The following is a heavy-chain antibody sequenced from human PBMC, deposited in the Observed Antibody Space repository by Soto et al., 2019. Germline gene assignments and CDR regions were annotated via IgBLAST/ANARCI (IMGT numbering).Heavy chain of an antibody. J-gene: IGHJ6*02. CDR2: IWYDGSNK. D-gene: IGHD3-10*01. V-gene: IGHV3-33*01. Sequence: GGSLRLSCAASGFTFSSYGMHWVRQAPGKGLEWVAVIWYDGSNKYYADSVKGRFTISRDNSKNTLYLQMNSLRAEDTAVYYCATHYYGSGSYYSHGMDVWGQGTTVTVSS. CDR1: GFTFSSYG. CDR3: ATHYYGSGSYYSHGMDV.